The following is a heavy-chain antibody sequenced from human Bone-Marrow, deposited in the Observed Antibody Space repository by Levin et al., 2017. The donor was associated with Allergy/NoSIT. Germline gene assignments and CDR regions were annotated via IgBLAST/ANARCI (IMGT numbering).Heavy chain of an antibody. D-gene: IGHD3-22*01. CDR3: ARDPDYYDGSGNNLFDP. Sequence: SETLSLTCTVFGGSISSSNYFWGWIRQTPGKGLEWIGRISYSGNTDYSPSLKSRVAISLDTSENQFSLKMFSVTAADTAVFYCARDPDYYDGSGNNLFDPWGPGTLVTVSS. CDR2: ISYSGNT. J-gene: IGHJ5*02. CDR1: GGSISSSNYF. V-gene: IGHV4-39*07.